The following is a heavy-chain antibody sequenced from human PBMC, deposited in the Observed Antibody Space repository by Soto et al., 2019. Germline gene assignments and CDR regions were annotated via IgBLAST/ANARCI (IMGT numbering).Heavy chain of an antibody. CDR2: ISGSGGST. J-gene: IGHJ4*02. CDR1: GFTFTIFA. D-gene: IGHD7-27*01. CDR3: AKEVSLGSTVDLGY. V-gene: IGHV3-23*01. Sequence: LRLSCAASGFTFTIFAMSWVRQSPGKGLEWVSTISGSGGSTYYADAVKGRFTISRDNSMGTLYLQMKSLRVEDTAIYYCAKEVSLGSTVDLGYWGQGTLVTV.